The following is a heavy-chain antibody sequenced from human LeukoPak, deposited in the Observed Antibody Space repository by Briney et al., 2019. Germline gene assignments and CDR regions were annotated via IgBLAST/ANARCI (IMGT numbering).Heavy chain of an antibody. CDR3: AREAVSGSYYGSQVSWFDP. Sequence: SETLSLTCTVSGGSISSYYWSWIRQPPGKGLEWSGYIYYSGSTNYNPSLKSRVTISVDTSKNQFSLKLSSVTAADTAAYYCAREAVSGSYYGSQVSWFDPWGQGTLVTVSS. D-gene: IGHD1-26*01. V-gene: IGHV4-59*01. CDR2: IYYSGST. CDR1: GGSISSYY. J-gene: IGHJ5*02.